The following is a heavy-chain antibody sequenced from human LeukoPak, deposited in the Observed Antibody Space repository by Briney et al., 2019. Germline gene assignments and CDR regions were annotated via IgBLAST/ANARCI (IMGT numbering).Heavy chain of an antibody. CDR3: ATGCGSLSLGY. V-gene: IGHV3-48*04. D-gene: IGHD1-26*01. J-gene: IGHJ4*02. CDR2: ISGSSSAI. Sequence: GGSLRLSCAASGFTFTSYSMNWVRQAPGKGLEWVSYISGSSSAIHYADSVKGRFTISRDNANNSLYLQMNSLRAEDTAVYYCATGCGSLSLGYWGQGTLVAVSS. CDR1: GFTFTSYS.